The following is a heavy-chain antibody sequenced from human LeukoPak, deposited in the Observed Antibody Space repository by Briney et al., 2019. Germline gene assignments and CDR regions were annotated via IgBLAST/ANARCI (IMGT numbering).Heavy chain of an antibody. V-gene: IGHV3-9*01. CDR3: AKDSGRGYSSGWSPFDY. D-gene: IGHD6-19*01. CDR2: ISWNSGSI. Sequence: QPGGSLRLSCKASGFTFSTYTVNWVRQAPGKGLEWVSGISWNSGSIGYADSVKGRFTISRDNAKNSLYLQMNSLRAEDTALYYCAKDSGRGYSSGWSPFDYWGQGTLVTVSS. J-gene: IGHJ4*02. CDR1: GFTFSTYT.